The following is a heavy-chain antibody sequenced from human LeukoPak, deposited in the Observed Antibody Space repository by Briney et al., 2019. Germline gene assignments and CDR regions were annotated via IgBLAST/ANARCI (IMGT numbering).Heavy chain of an antibody. CDR2: ISPYNGNT. D-gene: IGHD4-17*01. V-gene: IGHV1-18*04. Sequence: ASVKVSCKASGYTFTSYGITWVRQAPGQGLEWMGWISPYNGNTNYAQKLQGRVTMTTDTSTSTAYMELRSLRSDDTAVYYCALGRNDYGDPYYYDMDVWGKGTTVTVSS. CDR3: ALGRNDYGDPYYYDMDV. J-gene: IGHJ6*04. CDR1: GYTFTSYG.